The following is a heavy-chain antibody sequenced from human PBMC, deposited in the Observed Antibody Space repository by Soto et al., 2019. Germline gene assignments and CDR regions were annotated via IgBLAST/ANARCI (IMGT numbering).Heavy chain of an antibody. CDR2: IIPIFGTA. J-gene: IGHJ5*02. V-gene: IGHV1-69*06. D-gene: IGHD4-17*01. Sequence: ASVKVSCKASGGTFSSYAISWVRQAPGQGLEWMGGIIPIFGTANYAQKFQGRVTITADKSTSTAYMELSSLRSEDTAVYYCAREPYGGKRYNWFDPWGQGTLVTVSS. CDR1: GGTFSSYA. CDR3: AREPYGGKRYNWFDP.